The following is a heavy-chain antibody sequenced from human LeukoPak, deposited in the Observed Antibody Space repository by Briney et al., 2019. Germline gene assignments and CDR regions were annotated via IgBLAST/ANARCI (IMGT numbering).Heavy chain of an antibody. V-gene: IGHV3-21*01. CDR3: ARDRRIAARPNEFDY. CDR2: ISSSSSYI. D-gene: IGHD6-6*01. J-gene: IGHJ4*02. Sequence: GSLRLSCAASGLTFSSYSMNWVRQAPGKVLEWVSSISSSSSYIYYADSVKGRFTISRDNAKNSLYLQMNSLRAEDTAVYYCARDRRIAARPNEFDYWGQGTLVTVSS. CDR1: GLTFSSYS.